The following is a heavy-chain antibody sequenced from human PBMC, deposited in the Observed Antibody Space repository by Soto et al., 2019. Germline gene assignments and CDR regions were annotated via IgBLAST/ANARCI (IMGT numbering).Heavy chain of an antibody. D-gene: IGHD4-17*01. CDR3: TTRGDYVDY. V-gene: IGHV3-15*01. Sequence: GGSLRLSCAASGFTFTNAWMSWVRQAPGKGLEWVGRIKSKTVGGTTDYAAPVKGRFTISRDDSKNTLYLQMNSLKTEDTAVYYCTTRGDYVDYWGQGTLVTVSS. CDR2: IKSKTVGGTT. J-gene: IGHJ4*02. CDR1: GFTFTNAW.